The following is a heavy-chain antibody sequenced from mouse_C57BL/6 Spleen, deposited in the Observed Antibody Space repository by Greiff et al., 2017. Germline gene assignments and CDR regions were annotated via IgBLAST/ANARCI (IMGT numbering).Heavy chain of an antibody. CDR2: ISDGGSYT. V-gene: IGHV5-4*01. CDR3: ARERLLHYAMDC. J-gene: IGHJ4*01. CDR1: GFTFSSYA. Sequence: EVKVVESGGGLVKPGGSLKLSCAASGFTFSSYAMSWVRQTPEKRLEWVATISDGGSYTYYPDNVKGRFTISRDNAKNTLYLQMSHMKSEDTAMYYCARERLLHYAMDCWGQGTSVTVSS. D-gene: IGHD2-3*01.